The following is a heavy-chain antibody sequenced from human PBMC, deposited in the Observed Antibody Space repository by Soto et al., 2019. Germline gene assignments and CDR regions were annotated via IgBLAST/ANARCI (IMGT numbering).Heavy chain of an antibody. Sequence: VQLVESGGGVVQPGRSLRLSCAASGFTFSDYAMHWVRQAPGKGLEWVAVVSHDGRNTHYADSVKGRFTISRDSSKNTVAREMTSRRAEDAAVDYCAKGVRQWLVTSDVNYWGHGALVTVSS. CDR3: AKGVRQWLVTSDVNY. D-gene: IGHD6-19*01. V-gene: IGHV3-30*18. J-gene: IGHJ4*01. CDR1: GFTFSDYA. CDR2: VSHDGRNT.